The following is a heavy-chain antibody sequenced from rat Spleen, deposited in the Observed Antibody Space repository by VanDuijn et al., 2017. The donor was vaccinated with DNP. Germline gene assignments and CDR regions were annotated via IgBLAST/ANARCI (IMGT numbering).Heavy chain of an antibody. D-gene: IGHD1-4*01. CDR1: GFTFSNYD. CDR3: AGRPPPTRGPFDY. J-gene: IGHJ2*01. Sequence: EVQLVESGGGLVQPGRSMKLSCAASGFTFSNYDMAWVRQAPTKGLEWVASISYDGSSTYYRDSVKGRFTISRDNAKNTQYLQMDSLRSEDTATYYCAGRPPPTRGPFDYWGQGVTVTVSS. V-gene: IGHV5S13*01. CDR2: ISYDGSST.